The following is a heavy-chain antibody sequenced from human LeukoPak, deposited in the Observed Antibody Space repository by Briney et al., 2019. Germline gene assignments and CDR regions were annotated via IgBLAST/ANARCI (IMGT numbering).Heavy chain of an antibody. Sequence: PSETLSLTCTVSGGSISSSSYYWTWIRQPPGKGLGLEWIGYIYYSGSTNYNPSLKSRVTISVDTSKNQFSLKLSSVTAADTAVYYCARDRHVTYYYDSSGYYRMGYYYYYGMDVWGQGTTVTVSS. J-gene: IGHJ6*02. V-gene: IGHV4-61*01. D-gene: IGHD3-22*01. CDR3: ARDRHVTYYYDSSGYYRMGYYYYYGMDV. CDR1: GGSISSSSYY. CDR2: IYYSGST.